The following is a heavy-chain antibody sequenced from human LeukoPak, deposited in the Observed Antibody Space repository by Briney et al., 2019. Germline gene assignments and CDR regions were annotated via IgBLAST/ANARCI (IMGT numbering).Heavy chain of an antibody. CDR1: GFAFSDSW. J-gene: IGHJ3*02. CDR3: ARDRGWIQHDI. D-gene: IGHD5-18*01. Sequence: GGSLRLSCAAYGFAFSDSWMTWIRQAPGKGLEWVAFIKGDGSAKKYVDSVKGRFTISRDNAKNSLFLQMNSLRAEDTAVYYCARDRGWIQHDIWGQGTMVTVSS. CDR2: IKGDGSAK. V-gene: IGHV3-7*01.